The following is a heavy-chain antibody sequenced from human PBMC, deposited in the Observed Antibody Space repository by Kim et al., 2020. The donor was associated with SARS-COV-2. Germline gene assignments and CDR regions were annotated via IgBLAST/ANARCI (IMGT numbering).Heavy chain of an antibody. Sequence: SETLSLTCTVSGGSISSGGYYWSWIRQHPGKGLEWIGYIDYSGSTYYNSTLNSLVTISVDTSKNQFSLKLSSVTAANTAVYYCARTRIAMIVVVTHFDYWGQGTLVTVSS. CDR1: GGSISSGGYY. V-gene: IGHV4-31*01. D-gene: IGHD3-22*01. CDR2: IDYSGST. J-gene: IGHJ4*02. CDR3: ARTRIAMIVVVTHFDY.